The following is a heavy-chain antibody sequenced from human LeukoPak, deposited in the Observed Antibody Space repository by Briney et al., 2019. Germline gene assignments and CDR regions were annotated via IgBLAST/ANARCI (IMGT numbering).Heavy chain of an antibody. V-gene: IGHV1-46*01. CDR3: AREPHGDYTVNWFDP. CDR2: INPSGGSA. D-gene: IGHD4-17*01. Sequence: WASVKVSCKASGYIFTTYYMHWVRQAPGQGLEWMGIINPSGGSATYAQKFQGRVTVTRDTSTNTVYMELSSLRPEDTAVYYCAREPHGDYTVNWFDPWGQGTLVTVSS. CDR1: GYIFTTYY. J-gene: IGHJ5*02.